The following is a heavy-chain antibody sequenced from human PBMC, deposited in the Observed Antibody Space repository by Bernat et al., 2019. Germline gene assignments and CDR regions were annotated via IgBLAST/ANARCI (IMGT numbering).Heavy chain of an antibody. J-gene: IGHJ6*02. CDR1: GGTFSSYA. CDR3: AGNNRIRTHYYYYDGMDV. V-gene: IGHV1-69*01. Sequence: QVQLVQSGAEVKKPGSSVKVSCKASGGTFSSYAISWVRQAPGQGLEWMGGIIPIFGTANYAQKFQGRVTITADESTDKAYRELRSLRWEDTAVYYCAGNNRIRTHYYYYDGMDVWGQGTTVTV. D-gene: IGHD2/OR15-2a*01. CDR2: IIPIFGTA.